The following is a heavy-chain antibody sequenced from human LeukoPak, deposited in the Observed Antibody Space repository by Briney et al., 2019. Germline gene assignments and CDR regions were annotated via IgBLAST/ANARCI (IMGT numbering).Heavy chain of an antibody. D-gene: IGHD3-22*01. CDR3: AKDPWGRSYDSSGYVDY. V-gene: IGHV3-30*02. J-gene: IGHJ4*02. CDR2: IRYDGNNK. Sequence: PGGSLRLSCAASGFTFSSYGMRWVRQAPGRGLEWVAFIRYDGNNKYYADSVKGRFTISRDNSKNTLYLQMNSLRAEDTAVYYCAKDPWGRSYDSSGYVDYWGQGTLVTVSS. CDR1: GFTFSSYG.